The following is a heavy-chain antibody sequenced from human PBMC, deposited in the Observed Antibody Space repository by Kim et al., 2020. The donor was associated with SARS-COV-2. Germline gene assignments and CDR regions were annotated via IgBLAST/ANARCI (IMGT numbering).Heavy chain of an antibody. V-gene: IGHV4-39*01. D-gene: IGHD6-19*01. J-gene: IGHJ4*02. Sequence: STPSLKIRVTITVDTSKNRFSLKLSSVTAADTAVYYCARLSHITSGAIDYWGQGTLVTVSS. CDR3: ARLSHITSGAIDY.